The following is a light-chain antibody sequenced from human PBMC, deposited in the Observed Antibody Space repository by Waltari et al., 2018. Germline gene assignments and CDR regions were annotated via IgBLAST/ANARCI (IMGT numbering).Light chain of an antibody. Sequence: DVVMTQSPLSLPVTLGQPASIYCRSSQGLVHSDGNTYLSWFQQRPGQSPRRLIYEVSNRDSGVPDRFSGSGSGTDFTLKISRVEAEDVAVYYCMQATHWSYTFGQGTKLEIK. CDR2: EVS. CDR3: MQATHWSYT. V-gene: IGKV2-30*02. J-gene: IGKJ2*01. CDR1: QGLVHSDGNTY.